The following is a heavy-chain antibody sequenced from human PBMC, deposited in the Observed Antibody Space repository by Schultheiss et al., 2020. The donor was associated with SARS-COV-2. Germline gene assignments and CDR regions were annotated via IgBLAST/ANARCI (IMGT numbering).Heavy chain of an antibody. CDR1: GGTLSSYA. J-gene: IGHJ6*02. CDR3: ARTAANIYDFLDYYGMDV. V-gene: IGHV1-69*10. D-gene: IGHD5/OR15-5a*01. CDR2: IIPVFDMV. Sequence: SVKVSCKASGGTLSSYAITWVRQAPGQGLEWMGAIIPVFDMVEYSQKFQGRVTITADKSTGTAYMELSSLRSEDTAVYYCARTAANIYDFLDYYGMDVWGQGTTVTVSS.